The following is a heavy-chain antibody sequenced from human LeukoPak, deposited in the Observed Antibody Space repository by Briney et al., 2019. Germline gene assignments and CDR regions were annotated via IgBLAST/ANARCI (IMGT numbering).Heavy chain of an antibody. Sequence: ASVKVSCKTSGYTSTTYGISWVRQAPGQGLEWMGWISGSNGNTKYAQKVQGRVTMTTDTSTTTAYMEVRSLRSDDTAVYCCARDRDRMVQGVTALFDYWGQGTLVTVSS. D-gene: IGHD3-10*01. CDR1: GYTSTTYG. V-gene: IGHV1-18*04. J-gene: IGHJ4*02. CDR2: ISGSNGNT. CDR3: ARDRDRMVQGVTALFDY.